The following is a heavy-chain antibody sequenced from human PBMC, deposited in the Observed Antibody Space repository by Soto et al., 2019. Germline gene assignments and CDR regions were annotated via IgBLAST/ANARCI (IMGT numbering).Heavy chain of an antibody. CDR2: IYQSGST. D-gene: IGHD3-22*01. V-gene: IGHV4-30-2*01. CDR3: ARDYYDSSDYTTNWFDP. J-gene: IGHJ5*02. CDR1: GYSISSGGYS. Sequence: SETLSLTCVVSGYSISSGGYSWTWIRQPPGKGLEWIGHIYQSGSTLYNPSLESRVTISVDKSKNQLSLELNSVTAADTAVYYCARDYYDSSDYTTNWFDPSGQGTLVTVSS.